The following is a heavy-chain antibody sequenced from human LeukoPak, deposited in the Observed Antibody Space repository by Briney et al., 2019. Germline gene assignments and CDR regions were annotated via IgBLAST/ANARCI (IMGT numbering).Heavy chain of an antibody. CDR1: GFTFSSHA. V-gene: IGHV3-23*01. CDR2: ISGSGGST. Sequence: PGGPLRLSCAASGFTFSSHAMSWVRHPPGKGLEWVSAISGSGGSTYYAASVKGRFTISRANSKNTLYRQMNSLRAEGPAISSVAKDQSSSGCFDYWGQGTLVTVSS. CDR3: AKDQSSSGCFDY. D-gene: IGHD6-19*01. J-gene: IGHJ4*02.